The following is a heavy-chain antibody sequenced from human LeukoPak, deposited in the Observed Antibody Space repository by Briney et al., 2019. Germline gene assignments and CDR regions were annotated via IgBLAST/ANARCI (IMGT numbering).Heavy chain of an antibody. Sequence: SETLSLTCSISGGAITSHYWTWIRQPPGKGLEWIGHFYNSGGAKYNSSLKSRVAISVDTSKNQFFLSLSSLTAADTAVYYCARSRDAYNFYWFDSWGQGTRLTVSS. D-gene: IGHD5-24*01. V-gene: IGHV4-4*07. CDR2: FYNSGGA. CDR1: GGAITSHY. J-gene: IGHJ5*01. CDR3: ARSRDAYNFYWFDS.